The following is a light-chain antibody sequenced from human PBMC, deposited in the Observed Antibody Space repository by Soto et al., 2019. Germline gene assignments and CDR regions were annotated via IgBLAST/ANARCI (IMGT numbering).Light chain of an antibody. V-gene: IGKV3-20*01. J-gene: IGKJ2*01. CDR3: QQYGTSPQT. CDR2: GAS. CDR1: QSVSSSY. Sequence: EIVLTQSPGTLSLSPGERATLSCRASQSVSSSYLAWYQHKPGQAPRLIIYGASSRATGLPDRFSGSGSGTDFTLTSSRLEPEDFAVYYWQQYGTSPQTFGHGTKLEIK.